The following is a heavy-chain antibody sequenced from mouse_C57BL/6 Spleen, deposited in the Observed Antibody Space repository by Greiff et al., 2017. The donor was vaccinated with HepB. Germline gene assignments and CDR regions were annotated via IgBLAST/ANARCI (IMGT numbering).Heavy chain of an antibody. CDR3: ARYGTYYAMDY. D-gene: IGHD1-1*01. V-gene: IGHV1-55*01. Sequence: QVQLQQPGAELVKPGASVKMSCKASGYTFTSYWITWVKQRPGQGLEWIGDIYPGSGSTNYNEKFKSKATLTVDKSSSTAYMQLSSLTYEDSEVYYCARYGTYYAMDYWGQGTSVTVSS. CDR1: GYTFTSYW. J-gene: IGHJ4*01. CDR2: IYPGSGST.